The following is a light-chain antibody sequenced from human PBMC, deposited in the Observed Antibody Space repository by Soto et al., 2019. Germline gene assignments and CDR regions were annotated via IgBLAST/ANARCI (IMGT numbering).Light chain of an antibody. V-gene: IGKV3-15*01. CDR1: QSVNIN. CDR2: GAS. J-gene: IGKJ5*01. CDR3: QQYKNWPPIT. Sequence: DIVLTKSPATLSVSPGERATLSCRASQSVNINLAWYQQKPGHAPRLLIYGASTRATGIPARFSGSGSRTEFTRIISCLQSEDVSVYYCQQYKNWPPITFGQGTRLEIK.